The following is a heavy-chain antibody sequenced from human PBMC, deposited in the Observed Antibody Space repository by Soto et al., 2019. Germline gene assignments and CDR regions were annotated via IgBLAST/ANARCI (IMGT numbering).Heavy chain of an antibody. CDR1: GYGFTTYG. D-gene: IGHD1-1*01. J-gene: IGHJ4*02. CDR3: ARWRYGDY. CDR2: ISAHNGNT. V-gene: IGHV1-18*01. Sequence: QVHLVQSGAEVKKPGASVKVSCKGSGYGFTTYGITWVRQAPGQGLEWMAWISAHNGNTNYAQKLQGRVTVTRDTSTSTAYMELRSLRSDDTAVYYCARWRYGDYWGQGAMDTV.